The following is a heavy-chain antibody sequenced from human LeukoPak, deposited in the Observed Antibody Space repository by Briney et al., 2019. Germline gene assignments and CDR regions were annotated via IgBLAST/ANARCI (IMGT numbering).Heavy chain of an antibody. CDR1: GGSFSGYY. V-gene: IGHV4-34*01. D-gene: IGHD3-10*01. J-gene: IGHJ6*02. CDR3: AREGVERSYGMDV. CDR2: INHSGST. Sequence: SETLSLTCAVYGGSFSGYYWSWIRQPPGKGLEWIGEINHSGSTNYNPSLTSRVTISVDTSKKQFSLKLSSVTAADTAVYYCAREGVERSYGMDVWGQGTTVTVSS.